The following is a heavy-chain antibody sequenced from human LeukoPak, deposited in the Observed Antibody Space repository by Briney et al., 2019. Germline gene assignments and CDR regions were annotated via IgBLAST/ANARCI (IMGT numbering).Heavy chain of an antibody. V-gene: IGHV4-34*01. CDR3: ARGPLSIAARPWGY. CDR2: INHSGST. Sequence: PSETLSLTCAGYGGSFSGYYWSWIRQPPGKGLEWIGEINHSGSTNYNPSLKSRVTISVDTSKDQFSLKLSSVTAADTAVYYCARGPLSIAARPWGYWGQGTLVTVSS. CDR1: GGSFSGYY. J-gene: IGHJ4*02. D-gene: IGHD6-6*01.